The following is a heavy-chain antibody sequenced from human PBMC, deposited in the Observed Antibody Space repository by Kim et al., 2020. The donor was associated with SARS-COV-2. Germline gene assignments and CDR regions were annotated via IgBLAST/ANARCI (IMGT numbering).Heavy chain of an antibody. CDR2: SGITLA. D-gene: IGHD1-1*01. J-gene: IGHJ4*02. Sequence: SGITLAYYADSVKGRFTISRDHVKNSLYLQMNSLRVDDTGVYYCASGSTYWGQGTLVIVSS. V-gene: IGHV3-11*06. CDR3: ASGSTY.